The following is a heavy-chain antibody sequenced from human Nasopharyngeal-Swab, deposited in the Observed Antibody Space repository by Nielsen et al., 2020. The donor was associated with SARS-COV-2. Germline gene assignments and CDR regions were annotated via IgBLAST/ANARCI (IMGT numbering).Heavy chain of an antibody. J-gene: IGHJ6*02. CDR1: GFIFKNYA. D-gene: IGHD5-12*01. CDR2: ISGADDST. CDR3: AKNRDSGDDSGEYYHYYGMDV. V-gene: IGHV3-23*01. Sequence: GESLKISCSASGFIFKNYAMNWVRQAPGRGLEWVSAISGADDSTKYADSVKGRFTTSRDNSKNTLDLQMNSLRAEDTAMYYCAKNRDSGDDSGEYYHYYGMDVWGQGTRVTAS.